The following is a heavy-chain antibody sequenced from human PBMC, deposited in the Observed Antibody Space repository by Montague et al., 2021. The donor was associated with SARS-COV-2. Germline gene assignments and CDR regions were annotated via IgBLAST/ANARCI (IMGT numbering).Heavy chain of an antibody. CDR1: GGSISSYY. Sequence: SETLSLTCTVSGGSISSYYWNWIRQSPGKGLEWIGYIYYSGSTNYNPSCRSRVTMLVDTSKRQMSLRLNSVTAADTAVYYCAGDRGRFWHFDLWGRGTLVTVSS. CDR3: AGDRGRFWHFDL. V-gene: IGHV4-59*01. CDR2: IYYSGST. J-gene: IGHJ2*01. D-gene: IGHD5-12*01.